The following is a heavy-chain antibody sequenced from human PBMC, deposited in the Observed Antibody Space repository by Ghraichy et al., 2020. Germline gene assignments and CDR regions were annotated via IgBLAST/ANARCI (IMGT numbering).Heavy chain of an antibody. CDR2: ITGTGANT. CDR3: AKDDYCSGATCATYYYYGLDL. J-gene: IGHJ6*02. V-gene: IGHV3-23*01. D-gene: IGHD2-15*01. Sequence: SLNISCAASGFIFSNYAMTWVRQAPGKGLEWVSSITGTGANTYYEDSVKGRFTISRDNSKNTLYLQMNSLRAEDTAVYYCAKDDYCSGATCATYYYYGLDLWGQGTTVTVSS. CDR1: GFIFSNYA.